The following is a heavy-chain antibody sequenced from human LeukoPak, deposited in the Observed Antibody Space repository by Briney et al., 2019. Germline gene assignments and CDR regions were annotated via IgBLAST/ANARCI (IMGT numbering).Heavy chain of an antibody. CDR3: ARDRRPTIYRGLDS. J-gene: IGHJ5*01. D-gene: IGHD1-14*01. CDR1: GFTFSDYW. V-gene: IGHV3-7*01. CDR2: INQDGSQD. Sequence: AGTLRLSCAASGFTFSDYWMSWVRQTPGKGLEWVANINQDGSQDFYVDSVKGRFTISRDNAKNSLYFQMNSLRAEDTAVYYCARDRRPTIYRGLDSWGQGTPVTVSS.